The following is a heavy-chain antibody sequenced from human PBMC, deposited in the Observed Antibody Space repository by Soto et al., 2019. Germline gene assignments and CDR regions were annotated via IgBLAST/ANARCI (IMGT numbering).Heavy chain of an antibody. J-gene: IGHJ5*02. Sequence: EVQLVESGGGLVQPGGSLRLSCEASGFTFSVYWMHWVRQPPGKGLVWVSRINTDGSDTRYADSVKGRFTISRDNAENTLYLQINSLRADDTAVYYCARSVWSNSGNCIDNWGQGSLVTVSS. V-gene: IGHV3-74*01. CDR2: INTDGSDT. CDR3: ARSVWSNSGNCIDN. D-gene: IGHD1-1*01. CDR1: GFTFSVYW.